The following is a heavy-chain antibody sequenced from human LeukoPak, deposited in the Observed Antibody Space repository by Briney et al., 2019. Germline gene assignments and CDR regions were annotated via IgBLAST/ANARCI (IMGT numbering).Heavy chain of an antibody. CDR3: ANQAPRYSSSWRDAFDI. D-gene: IGHD6-13*01. CDR2: LSASGGST. V-gene: IGHV3-23*01. J-gene: IGHJ3*02. CDR1: GFTFSSYT. Sequence: GGSLRLSCAASGFTFSSYTMAWVRQAPGKGLEWVSALSASGGSTYYADSVKGRFAISRDNSKNTLYLQMSSLRVEDTAVYYCANQAPRYSSSWRDAFDIWGQGTMVTVSS.